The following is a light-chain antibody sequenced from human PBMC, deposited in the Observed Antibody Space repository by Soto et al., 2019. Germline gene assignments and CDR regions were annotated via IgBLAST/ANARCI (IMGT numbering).Light chain of an antibody. Sequence: DIQMTQSPSTLSASVGDRVTITCRASQSTSTWLAWYQHKPGKAPNLLIYKASSLESGVPSRFSGCGSGTECTLTISSLQPDDVATYDCHQYGRYRTFGQGTKVEIK. CDR2: KAS. CDR3: HQYGRYRT. V-gene: IGKV1-5*03. CDR1: QSTSTW. J-gene: IGKJ1*01.